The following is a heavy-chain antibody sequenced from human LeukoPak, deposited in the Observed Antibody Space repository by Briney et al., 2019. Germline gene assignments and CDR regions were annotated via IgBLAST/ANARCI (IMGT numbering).Heavy chain of an antibody. CDR2: ISYDGSNK. J-gene: IGHJ4*02. D-gene: IGHD1-26*01. Sequence: GGSLRLSCAASGFTFSSYAMHWVRQAPGKGLEWVAVISYDGSNKYYADSVKGRFTISRDNSKNTLYLQMNSLRAEDTAVYYCARERGEKWELLGGGLDYWGQGTLVTVSS. CDR1: GFTFSSYA. V-gene: IGHV3-30-3*01. CDR3: ARERGEKWELLGGGLDY.